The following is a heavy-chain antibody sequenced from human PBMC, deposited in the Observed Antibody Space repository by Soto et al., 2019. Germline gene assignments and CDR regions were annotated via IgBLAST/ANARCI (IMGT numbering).Heavy chain of an antibody. CDR2: IYYSGST. Sequence: TLSLTCTVSGGSISSGGYYWSWIRQHPGKGLEWIGYIYYSGSTYYNPSLKSRVTISVDTSKNQFSLKLSSVTAADTVVYYCARSLYVLLSGYPNCFDPWGQGILVTVSS. CDR3: ARSLYVLLSGYPNCFDP. CDR1: GGSISSGGYY. V-gene: IGHV4-31*03. D-gene: IGHD3-3*01. J-gene: IGHJ5*02.